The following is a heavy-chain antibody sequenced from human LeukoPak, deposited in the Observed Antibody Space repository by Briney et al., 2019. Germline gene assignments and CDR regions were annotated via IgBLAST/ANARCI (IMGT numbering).Heavy chain of an antibody. Sequence: GGSLELPGAPSGFPVISNYLSWARQAPGKGLEWVSVIYSGGSTYYADSVKGRFSISRDKSKNALYVQMNTLRAEDTAVYYCARDSRLVRLDYWGQGTLVTVSS. D-gene: IGHD6-6*01. V-gene: IGHV3-66*01. CDR2: IYSGGST. CDR3: ARDSRLVRLDY. CDR1: GFPVISNY. J-gene: IGHJ4*02.